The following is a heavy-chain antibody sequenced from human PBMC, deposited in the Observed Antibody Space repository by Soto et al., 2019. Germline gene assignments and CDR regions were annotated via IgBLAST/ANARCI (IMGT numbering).Heavy chain of an antibody. J-gene: IGHJ4*02. Sequence: GQGLEWMGWMNPNSGNTGYAQKFQGRVTMTRNTSISTAYMELSSLRSEDTAVYYCARVLKMGYDPTLGYWGQGTLVTVSS. D-gene: IGHD5-12*01. CDR2: MNPNSGNT. CDR3: ARVLKMGYDPTLGY. V-gene: IGHV1-8*01.